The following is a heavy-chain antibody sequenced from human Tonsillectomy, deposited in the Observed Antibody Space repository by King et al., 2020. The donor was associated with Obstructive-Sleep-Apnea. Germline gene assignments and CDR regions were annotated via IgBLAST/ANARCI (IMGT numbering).Heavy chain of an antibody. Sequence: QLVQSGAEVKKPGSSVKVSCKASGDTFSSHVITWVRQAPGQGLEWMGGIIPFLGITNYTQKFHGRVTITADKSTSTAYMELSRLRSEDTAVYYCARDIGDVWGQGTTVTVSS. CDR3: ARDIGDV. V-gene: IGHV1-69*04. J-gene: IGHJ6*02. CDR2: IIPFLGIT. CDR1: GDTFSSHV.